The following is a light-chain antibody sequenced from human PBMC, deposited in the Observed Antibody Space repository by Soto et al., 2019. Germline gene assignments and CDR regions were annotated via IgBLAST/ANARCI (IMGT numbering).Light chain of an antibody. V-gene: IGKV1-5*03. CDR2: KAS. J-gene: IGKJ1*01. CDR1: QYISTW. Sequence: DIQMTQTPSSLSASVGDSLTITCRASQYISTWLAWYQQKPGRAPKLLIYKASTLESGVPARFSGSGSGTEFTLTISSLQPDDFATYYCQQYNSYSWTFGQGTKVDIK. CDR3: QQYNSYSWT.